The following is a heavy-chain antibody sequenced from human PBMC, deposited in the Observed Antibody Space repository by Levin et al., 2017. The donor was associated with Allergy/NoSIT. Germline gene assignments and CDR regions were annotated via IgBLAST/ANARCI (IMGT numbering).Heavy chain of an antibody. CDR2: LYYSETT. CDR1: GGSISSYY. Sequence: SETLSLTCTVSGGSISSYYWSWIRQPPGKGLEWIGYLYYSETTNYNPSLTSRVTISVDTSKNQFSLKLSSVTAADTPAYYCARVQLGGGGHHYYYMDVWGKGTAVTVSS. CDR3: ARVQLGGGGHHYYYMDV. J-gene: IGHJ6*03. D-gene: IGHD6-6*01. V-gene: IGHV4-59*01.